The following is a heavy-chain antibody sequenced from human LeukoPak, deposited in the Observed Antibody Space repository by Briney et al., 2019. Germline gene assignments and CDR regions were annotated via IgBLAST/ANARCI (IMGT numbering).Heavy chain of an antibody. CDR1: GFTFAKYA. Sequence: PGGSLRLSCVGSGFTFAKYAMTWVRGAPGKGLEWVSVISGSGNVTYYAESVKGRFTISRDNSKRTLYLQMDSLRADDTAIYYCAKDRAGANWGQGTLVLVSS. CDR3: AKDRAGAN. V-gene: IGHV3-23*01. CDR2: ISGSGNVT. J-gene: IGHJ4*02.